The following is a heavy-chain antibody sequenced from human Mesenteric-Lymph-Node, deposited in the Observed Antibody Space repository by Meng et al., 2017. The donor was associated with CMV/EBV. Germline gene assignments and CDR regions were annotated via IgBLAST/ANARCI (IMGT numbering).Heavy chain of an antibody. CDR2: IYPDDSDI. CDR1: EYSCSSQW. J-gene: IGHJ5*02. V-gene: IGHV5-51*01. CDR3: ARRAERNWFDP. Sequence: SCKGSEYSCSSQWIGWVRQMPGKGLEWMGIIYPDDSDIIYSPSFQGQVTISVDKSISTAYLQWSSLKASDSGMYYCARRAERNWFDPWGQGTLVTVSS.